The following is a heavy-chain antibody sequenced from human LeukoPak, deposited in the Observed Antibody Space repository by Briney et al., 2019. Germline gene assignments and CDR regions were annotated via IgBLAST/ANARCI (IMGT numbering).Heavy chain of an antibody. V-gene: IGHV3-49*04. CDR3: TRAQYYDFWSAPDDY. J-gene: IGHJ4*02. CDR2: IRSKAYGGTT. Sequence: GGSLRLSCAASGFTFSDHVMHWVRQAPGKGLEWVGFIRSKAYGGTTEYAASVKGRFTISRDDSKSIAYLQMNSLKTEDTAVYYCTRAQYYDFWSAPDDYWGQGTLVTVSS. CDR1: GFTFSDHV. D-gene: IGHD3-3*01.